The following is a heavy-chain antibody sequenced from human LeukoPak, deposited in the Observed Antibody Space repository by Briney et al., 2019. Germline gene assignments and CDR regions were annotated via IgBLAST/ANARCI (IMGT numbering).Heavy chain of an antibody. J-gene: IGHJ5*02. CDR1: GYTFTSYA. CDR2: INTNTGNS. D-gene: IGHD3-10*01. Sequence: ASVKVSCLASGYTFTSYAMNWVRQAPGQGLEWVGWINTNTGNSTYAQGFTGRFVFYLDTSVRTAYLQNSSLKAEDTAVYYCASNWANFGELVSWGQGTLVTVPS. CDR3: ASNWANFGELVS. V-gene: IGHV7-4-1*02.